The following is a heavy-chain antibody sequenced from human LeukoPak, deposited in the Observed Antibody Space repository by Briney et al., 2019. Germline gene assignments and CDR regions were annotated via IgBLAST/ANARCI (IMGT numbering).Heavy chain of an antibody. V-gene: IGHV1-18*04. CDR3: AREALGYCSSTSCYVWFDP. CDR1: GYTFTSYG. CDR2: ISAYKGNT. J-gene: IGHJ5*02. Sequence: GASVKVSCKASGYTFTSYGISWVRPAPGQGGEWVGWISAYKGNTNYPQKLQGTVTMTTDTSTRTAYMVLRSLRSDDTAEYYCAREALGYCSSTSCYVWFDPWGQGTLVTVSS. D-gene: IGHD2-2*01.